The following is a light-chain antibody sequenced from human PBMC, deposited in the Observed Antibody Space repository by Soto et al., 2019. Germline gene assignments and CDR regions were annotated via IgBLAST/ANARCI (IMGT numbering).Light chain of an antibody. CDR3: QQYGSSPLT. CDR2: GAS. V-gene: IGKV3-20*01. J-gene: IGKJ4*01. Sequence: EIVLTQSPGTLSLSPGERATLSCRASQSVSSSYLAWYQQKPGQGPRLLIYGASSRATGIPDRFSGSGSGTDFTLTISRLEPEDFAMYYCQQYGSSPLTFGGGTRWRSN. CDR1: QSVSSSY.